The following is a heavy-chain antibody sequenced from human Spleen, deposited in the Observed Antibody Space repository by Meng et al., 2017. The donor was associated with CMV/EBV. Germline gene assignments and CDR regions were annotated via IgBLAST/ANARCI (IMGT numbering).Heavy chain of an antibody. CDR2: IDATANNM. Sequence: LSLTCAASGFTFSSYEMNWVRQAPGKGLVWVSYIDATANNMYYADSVKGRFAIARDDAKNSLFLQMNSLTVDDTAVYYCARSNPSPDYGSGKYYNHAMDVWGQGTTVTVSS. V-gene: IGHV3-48*03. CDR3: ARSNPSPDYGSGKYYNHAMDV. J-gene: IGHJ6*02. CDR1: GFTFSSYE. D-gene: IGHD3-10*01.